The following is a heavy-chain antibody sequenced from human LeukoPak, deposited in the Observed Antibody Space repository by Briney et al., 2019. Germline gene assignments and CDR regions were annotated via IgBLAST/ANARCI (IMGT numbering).Heavy chain of an antibody. Sequence: GGSLRLSCAASGFTFNNFAMSWVRQAPGKGLEWVSAISGSGGSTYYADSVKGRFTISRDNSKNTLYLQMNSLRAEDTAVYYCAKYHSKMSSGSYSFEGFDYWGQGTLVTVSS. J-gene: IGHJ4*02. D-gene: IGHD3-10*01. CDR1: GFTFNNFA. V-gene: IGHV3-23*01. CDR2: ISGSGGST. CDR3: AKYHSKMSSGSYSFEGFDY.